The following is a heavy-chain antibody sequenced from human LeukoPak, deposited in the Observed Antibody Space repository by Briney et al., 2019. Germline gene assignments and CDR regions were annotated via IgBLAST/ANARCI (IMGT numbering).Heavy chain of an antibody. V-gene: IGHV4-4*07. CDR3: ATSYYYDSGRHNYYYYYMAV. J-gene: IGHJ6*03. CDR2: IYTSGST. CDR1: GGSISSYY. D-gene: IGHD3-10*01. Sequence: SETLSLTCTVSGGSISSYYWSWIRQPAGKGLEWIGRIYTSGSTNYNPSLKSRVTMSVDTSKNQFSLKLSSVTAADTAVYYCATSYYYDSGRHNYYYYYMAVWGKGTTVTISS.